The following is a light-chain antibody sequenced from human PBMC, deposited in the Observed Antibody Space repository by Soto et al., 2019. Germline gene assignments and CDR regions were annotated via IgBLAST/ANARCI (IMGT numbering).Light chain of an antibody. CDR3: SSYTSSSTYV. CDR2: DVS. CDR1: SSDVGGYNY. Sequence: QSALTQPASVSGSPGQSITISCTGTSSDVGGYNYVSWYQQHPGKAPKLMIYDVSNRPAGVSNRFSGSKSGNTASLTISGLQAEYEADYYCSSYTSSSTYVFGPGTKLTVL. V-gene: IGLV2-14*01. J-gene: IGLJ1*01.